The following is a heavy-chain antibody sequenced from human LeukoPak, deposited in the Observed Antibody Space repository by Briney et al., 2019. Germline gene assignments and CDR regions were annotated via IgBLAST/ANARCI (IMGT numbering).Heavy chain of an antibody. V-gene: IGHV3-23*01. Sequence: PGGSLRLSCAASGFTFSSYAMSWVRQAPGKGLHWVSAISGSGGTTYYADSVKGRFTISRDNSKNTLYLQMNSLRAEDTALYYCAKGMDTAMVKYDYWGQGTLVTVSP. CDR3: AKGMDTAMVKYDY. CDR2: ISGSGGTT. CDR1: GFTFSSYA. D-gene: IGHD5-18*01. J-gene: IGHJ4*02.